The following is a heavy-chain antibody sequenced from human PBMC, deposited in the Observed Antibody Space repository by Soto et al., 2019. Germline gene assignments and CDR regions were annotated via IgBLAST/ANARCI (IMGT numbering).Heavy chain of an antibody. J-gene: IGHJ4*02. V-gene: IGHV3-72*01. CDR1: GFTFSDHY. Sequence: GGSLRLSCAASGFTFSDHYMDWVRQAPGKGLEWVGRTRNKANSYTTEYAASVKGRFTISRDDSKNSLYLQMNSLKTEDTAVYYCARDLMAAAESRWGQGTLVTAPQ. D-gene: IGHD6-13*01. CDR3: ARDLMAAAESR. CDR2: TRNKANSYTT.